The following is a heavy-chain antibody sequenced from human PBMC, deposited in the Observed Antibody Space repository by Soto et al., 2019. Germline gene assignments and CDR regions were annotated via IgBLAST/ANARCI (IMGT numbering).Heavy chain of an antibody. J-gene: IGHJ4*02. D-gene: IGHD6-13*01. Sequence: ASVKVSCKASGYTFTSYDINWVRQAPGQGLEWMGWMNPNSGNTNYAQKFQGRVTMTRNTSISTAYMELSSLRSEDTAVYYCARASLAAAGPYYFDYWGQGTLVTVSS. CDR2: MNPNSGNT. CDR1: GYTFTSYD. V-gene: IGHV1-8*02. CDR3: ARASLAAAGPYYFDY.